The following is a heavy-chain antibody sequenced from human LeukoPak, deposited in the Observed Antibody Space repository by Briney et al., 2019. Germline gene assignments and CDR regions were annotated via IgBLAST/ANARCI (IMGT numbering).Heavy chain of an antibody. CDR3: ARVSGITMIVVLNHDAFDI. V-gene: IGHV4-4*07. CDR1: GGSINNYY. J-gene: IGHJ3*02. D-gene: IGHD3-22*01. CDR2: IFSSGDT. Sequence: PSETLSLTCTVSGGSINNYYWIWIRQSAGKGLEWIGRIFSSGDTNYNPSLKSRVTMSVDTSKNHFSLKLSSVTAADTAVYYCARVSGITMIVVLNHDAFDIWGQGTMVTVSS.